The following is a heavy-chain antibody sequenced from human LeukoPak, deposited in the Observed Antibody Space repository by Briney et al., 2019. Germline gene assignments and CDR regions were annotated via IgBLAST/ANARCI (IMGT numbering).Heavy chain of an antibody. J-gene: IGHJ6*03. Sequence: GASVKVSCXASGGTFSSYAISWVRQARGQGLEWMASIIPIFGTANYAQKFQGRVTITTDESTSTAYMELISLRSEDTAVYYCAREYSNWGANYYYYYMDVWGKGTTVTVSS. CDR1: GGTFSSYA. D-gene: IGHD4-11*01. CDR3: AREYSNWGANYYYYYMDV. CDR2: IIPIFGTA. V-gene: IGHV1-69*05.